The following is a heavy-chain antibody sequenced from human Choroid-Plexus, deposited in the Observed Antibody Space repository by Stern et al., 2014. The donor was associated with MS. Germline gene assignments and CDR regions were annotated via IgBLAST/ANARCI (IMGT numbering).Heavy chain of an antibody. CDR2: VSYDGSNK. CDR3: AKDRQYLTYFFDH. Sequence: VQLVESGGGVVQPGRPLRLSCVASGFTFGSCALHWVRQAPGKGLEWVACVSYDGSNKYYAVSVKGRFTISRDNSQNTLYMQMSSLRPEDTAVYYCAKDRQYLTYFFDHWGQGSLVTVSS. CDR1: GFTFGSCA. D-gene: IGHD2/OR15-2a*01. V-gene: IGHV3-30*18. J-gene: IGHJ5*02.